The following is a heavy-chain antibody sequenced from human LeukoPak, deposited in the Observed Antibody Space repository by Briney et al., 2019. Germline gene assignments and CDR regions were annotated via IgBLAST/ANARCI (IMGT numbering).Heavy chain of an antibody. Sequence: ASVKVSCKASGYNFISYYMHWVRQAPVQGPEWMGIINPSGGSTSYAQKFQDRVTMTRDTSTSTVYMELSSLKSEDTAVYYCAREDVVLVDAVRYYYYGMDVWGQGTTVTVSS. CDR3: AREDVVLVDAVRYYYYGMDV. J-gene: IGHJ6*02. V-gene: IGHV1-46*01. D-gene: IGHD2-8*01. CDR2: INPSGGST. CDR1: GYNFISYY.